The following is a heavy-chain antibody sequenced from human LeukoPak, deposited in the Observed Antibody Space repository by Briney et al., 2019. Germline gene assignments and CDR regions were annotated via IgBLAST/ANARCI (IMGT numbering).Heavy chain of an antibody. CDR1: GFIFDDYA. V-gene: IGHV3-9*01. J-gene: IGHJ4*02. CDR3: AKDIYNYYDSSGYGY. D-gene: IGHD3-22*01. CDR2: ISWNSSRT. Sequence: GGSLRLSCAASGFIFDDYAMHWVRQPPGKGLEWVSGISWNSSRTGYADSVKGRFTISRDNAKNSLYLQMNSLRAEDTALYYCAKDIYNYYDSSGYGYWGQGTLVTVSS.